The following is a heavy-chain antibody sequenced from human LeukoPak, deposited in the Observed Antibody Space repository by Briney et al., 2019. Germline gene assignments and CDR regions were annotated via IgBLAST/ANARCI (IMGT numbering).Heavy chain of an antibody. J-gene: IGHJ6*02. Sequence: GGSLRLSCAASGFTVSSNYMSWVRQAPGKGLEWVSVIYSGGSTYYADSVKGRFTISRDNSKNTLYLQMNSLRAEDTAVYYCASRRSTDGYNYYYYGMDVWGQGTTVTVSS. CDR2: IYSGGST. V-gene: IGHV3-53*01. D-gene: IGHD5-24*01. CDR3: ASRRSTDGYNYYYYGMDV. CDR1: GFTVSSNY.